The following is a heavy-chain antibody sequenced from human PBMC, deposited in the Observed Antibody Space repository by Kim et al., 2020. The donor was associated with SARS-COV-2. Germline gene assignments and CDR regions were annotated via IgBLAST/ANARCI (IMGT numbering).Heavy chain of an antibody. Sequence: SVKVSCKASGGTFSSYAISWVRQAPGQGLEWMGGIIPIFGTANFAQKFQGRVTITADESTSTAYMELSSLRSEDTAVYYCARQIGLRSSGWYDPDYNWFDPWGQGTLVTVSS. CDR3: ARQIGLRSSGWYDPDYNWFDP. J-gene: IGHJ5*02. CDR2: IIPIFGTA. CDR1: GGTFSSYA. D-gene: IGHD6-19*01. V-gene: IGHV1-69*13.